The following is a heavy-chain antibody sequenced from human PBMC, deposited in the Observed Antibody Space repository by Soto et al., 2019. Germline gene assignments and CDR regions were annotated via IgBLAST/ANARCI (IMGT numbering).Heavy chain of an antibody. J-gene: IGHJ4*02. Sequence: QVQLVQSGAEVKKPGSSVKVSCKASGGSFSNYAIIWVRQAPGQELEWMGGIIPIFGTTNYAQRFQGRVTITADESTSTAYMELSSLRSEDTAVYYCARVSSSWYKDYFDYWGQGTLVTVSS. CDR1: GGSFSNYA. D-gene: IGHD6-13*01. CDR2: IIPIFGTT. V-gene: IGHV1-69*12. CDR3: ARVSSSWYKDYFDY.